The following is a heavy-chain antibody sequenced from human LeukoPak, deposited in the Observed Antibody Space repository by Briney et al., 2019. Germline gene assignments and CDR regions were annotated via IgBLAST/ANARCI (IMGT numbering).Heavy chain of an antibody. J-gene: IGHJ4*02. V-gene: IGHV3-23*01. CDR2: ISNSGGRT. CDR3: AKVAAADHSFDY. D-gene: IGHD6-13*01. CDR1: GFTFSSYA. Sequence: GGSLRLSCAASGFTFSSYAMSWVRQAPGKGLEWVSSISNSGGRTFYTDSVKGRFTISRDNSKITLYLQMNSLRAEDTAVYYCAKVAAADHSFDYWGQGTLVTVSS.